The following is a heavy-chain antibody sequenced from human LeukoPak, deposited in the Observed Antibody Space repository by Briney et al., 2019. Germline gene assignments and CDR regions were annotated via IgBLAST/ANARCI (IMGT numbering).Heavy chain of an antibody. V-gene: IGHV3-74*01. D-gene: IGHD6-19*01. CDR3: AKDEGYSSAWYVGLDC. Sequence: GGSLRLSCAASGFTFSSYWMHWVRQAPGKGLVWVSRINSDGSSRSYADSVKGRFTISRDNAKNTLYLQMNSLRAEDTAVYYCAKDEGYSSAWYVGLDCWGQGTLATVSS. J-gene: IGHJ4*02. CDR2: INSDGSSR. CDR1: GFTFSSYW.